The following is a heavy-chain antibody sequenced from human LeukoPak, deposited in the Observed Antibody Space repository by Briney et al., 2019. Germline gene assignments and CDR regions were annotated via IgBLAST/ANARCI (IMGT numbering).Heavy chain of an antibody. CDR3: ARSFGVTDAFDI. CDR2: IYYSGST. V-gene: IGHV4-59*01. CDR1: GGSISSYY. D-gene: IGHD3-3*01. Sequence: SETLSLTCTVSGGSISSYYWSWIRQPPGKGLEWIGYIYYSGSTNYNPSLKSRVTISVDTSKNQFSLKLSSVTAADTAVYYCARSFGVTDAFDIWGQGTMVTVSS. J-gene: IGHJ3*02.